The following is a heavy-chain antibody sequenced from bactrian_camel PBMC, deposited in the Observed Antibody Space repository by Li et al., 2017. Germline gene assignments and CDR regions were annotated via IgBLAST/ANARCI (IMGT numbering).Heavy chain of an antibody. D-gene: IGHD2*01. CDR2: VAPSEKT. Sequence: HVQLVESGGGSVQAGGSLRLSCTVSGIARSDNWCIGWFRQAPGKEREGVATVAPSEKTYYADSVKGRFTIAQDKAKATLYLEMDSLQVEDTAMYYCAANFGPYCSGPYLARRAYLLGQGTQVTVS. V-gene: IGHV3S53*01. J-gene: IGHJ4*01. CDR1: GIARSDNWC.